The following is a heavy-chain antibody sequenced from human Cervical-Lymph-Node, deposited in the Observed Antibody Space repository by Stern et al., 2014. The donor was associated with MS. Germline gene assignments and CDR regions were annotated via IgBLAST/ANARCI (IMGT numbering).Heavy chain of an antibody. V-gene: IGHV3-21*01. CDR1: GFTFSSYS. D-gene: IGHD3-22*01. CDR2: ISSSSRYI. Sequence: VQLVESGGGLVKPGGSLRLSCAASGFTFSSYSMNWVRQAPGKGLEWVGSISSSSRYIYHADSVKGRFTISRDNAKNSLYLQMNSLRAEDTAVYYCARYQYYYDTSGFDYWGQGTLVTGSS. J-gene: IGHJ4*02. CDR3: ARYQYYYDTSGFDY.